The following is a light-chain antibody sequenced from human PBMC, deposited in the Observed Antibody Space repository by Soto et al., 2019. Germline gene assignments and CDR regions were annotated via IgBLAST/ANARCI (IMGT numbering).Light chain of an antibody. J-gene: IGLJ2*01. CDR2: EVS. Sequence: QSALTQPPSASGSPGQSVTISCTGTSSDIGGYNYISWYQQHPGKAPKLMIYEVSKRPSGAPDRFSASKSGNTASLTVSGLQAEDEADYYCASYAVSSVVFGGGTKVTVL. CDR1: SSDIGGYNY. V-gene: IGLV2-8*01. CDR3: ASYAVSSVV.